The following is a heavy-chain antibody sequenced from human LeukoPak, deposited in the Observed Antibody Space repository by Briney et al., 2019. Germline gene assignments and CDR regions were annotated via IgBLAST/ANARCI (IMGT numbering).Heavy chain of an antibody. CDR3: GKGFYDYVWGSSFDY. Sequence: GGSLRLSCVASEFSIRSNYMSWVRQAPGKGLEWVSVISGSGSSTYYADSVKGRFTISRDNPKNTLYLQVNSLRAEDTAVYYCGKGFYDYVWGSSFDYWGQGTLVTVSS. J-gene: IGHJ4*02. CDR2: ISGSGSST. V-gene: IGHV3-23*01. D-gene: IGHD3-16*01. CDR1: EFSIRSNY.